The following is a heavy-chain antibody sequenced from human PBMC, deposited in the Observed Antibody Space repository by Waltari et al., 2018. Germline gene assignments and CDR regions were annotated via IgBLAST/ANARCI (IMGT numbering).Heavy chain of an antibody. D-gene: IGHD2-15*01. CDR3: ARDGNDIVVVVAATGDAFDI. Sequence: QVQLVQSGAEVKKPGASVKVSCKASGYTFTSYAMHWVRQAPGQRLEWMGWINAGNGNTKYSQKFQGRVTITRDTSASTAYMELSSLRSEDTAVYYCARDGNDIVVVVAATGDAFDIWGQGTMVTVSS. CDR2: INAGNGNT. CDR1: GYTFTSYA. V-gene: IGHV1-3*01. J-gene: IGHJ3*02.